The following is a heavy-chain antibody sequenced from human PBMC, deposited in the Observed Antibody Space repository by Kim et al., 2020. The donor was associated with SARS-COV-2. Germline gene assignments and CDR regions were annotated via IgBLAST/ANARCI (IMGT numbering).Heavy chain of an antibody. V-gene: IGHV3-11*06. CDR3: ARDYYGGETYYNFEY. CDR1: GFIFSDYY. D-gene: IGHD3-10*01. Sequence: GGSLILSCAASGFIFSDYYMYWIRQAPGKGLEWISCISSDSSYTNYGDSVKGRFTISRDNAKNSLYLQMNSLSAEDTAVYYCARDYYGGETYYNFEYWGQGIRVSGSS. CDR2: ISSDSSYT. J-gene: IGHJ4*02.